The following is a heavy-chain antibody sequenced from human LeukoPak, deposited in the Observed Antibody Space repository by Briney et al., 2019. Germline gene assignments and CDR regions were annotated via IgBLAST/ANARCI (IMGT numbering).Heavy chain of an antibody. CDR1: GGSISSGSYY. CDR3: ARVYYSSSYDYWYFDL. V-gene: IGHV4-61*02. CDR2: IYTSGST. D-gene: IGHD6-13*01. Sequence: PSETLSLTCTVSGGSISSGSYYWSWIRQPAGKGLEWIGRIYTSGSTNYNPSLKSRVTISVDTSKNQFSLKLSSVTAADTAVYYCARVYYSSSYDYWYFDLWGRGTLVTVSS. J-gene: IGHJ2*01.